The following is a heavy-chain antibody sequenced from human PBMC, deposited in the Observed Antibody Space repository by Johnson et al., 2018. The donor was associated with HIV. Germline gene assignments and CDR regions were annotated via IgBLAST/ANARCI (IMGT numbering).Heavy chain of an antibody. CDR3: AREHFCGVDCYLDAFDI. D-gene: IGHD2-21*02. J-gene: IGHJ3*02. V-gene: IGHV3-20*04. CDR2: INWNGGST. CDR1: GFTFDDYG. Sequence: VQLVESGGGVVRPGGSLRLSCAASGFTFDDYGMTWVRQAPGKGLEWVSGINWNGGSTTYADSVKGRFTISRDNAKNSLYLQMNSLRAEDTAVYYCAREHFCGVDCYLDAFDIWGQGTMVTVSS.